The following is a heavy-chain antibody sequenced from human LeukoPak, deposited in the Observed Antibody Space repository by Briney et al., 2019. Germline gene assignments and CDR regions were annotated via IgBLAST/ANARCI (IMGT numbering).Heavy chain of an antibody. CDR2: IYETGHT. Sequence: SETLSLTCTVSGGSLNNYYWSWIRQPPGKGVEWIAYIYETGHTGYNPSLKTRGTISLDTSKNQFSLKLNSVPAADTAVYYCARHFLRGRFDFWGQGTLVAVSS. D-gene: IGHD5-12*01. CDR3: ARHFLRGRFDF. J-gene: IGHJ4*02. CDR1: GGSLNNYY. V-gene: IGHV4-59*08.